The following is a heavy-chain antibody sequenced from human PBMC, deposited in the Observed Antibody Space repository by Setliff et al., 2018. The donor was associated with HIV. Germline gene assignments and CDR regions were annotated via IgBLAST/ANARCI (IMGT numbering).Heavy chain of an antibody. CDR1: GYRFSGYG. CDR3: ARAKTPSWAPPGDYYYYYMDV. Sequence: ASVKVSCKASGYRFSGYGISWVRQAPGQGLEWMGWISADTGNTNFAQKFQGRVTITAAESTRTACMELSSLRSEGPAVYHCARAKTPSWAPPGDYYYYYMDVWGKGTTVTVSS. D-gene: IGHD2-2*01. V-gene: IGHV1-18*01. J-gene: IGHJ6*03. CDR2: ISADTGNT.